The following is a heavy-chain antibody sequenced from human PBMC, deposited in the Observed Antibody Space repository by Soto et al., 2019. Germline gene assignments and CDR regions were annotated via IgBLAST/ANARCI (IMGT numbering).Heavy chain of an antibody. CDR3: AKARYCSSISCSSDVDY. CDR1: GFAFRNYA. J-gene: IGHJ4*02. CDR2: TSGRVGNP. Sequence: EVQLLESGGGLVQPGGSLSLSCSASGFAFRNYAMSWVRQAPGKGLGWVSGTSGRVGNPYYADSVKGRFTVSRDISRNTLYIHMNSVRAEDTAVYYCAKARYCSSISCSSDVDYWGQGTLVTVSS. V-gene: IGHV3-23*01. D-gene: IGHD2-2*01.